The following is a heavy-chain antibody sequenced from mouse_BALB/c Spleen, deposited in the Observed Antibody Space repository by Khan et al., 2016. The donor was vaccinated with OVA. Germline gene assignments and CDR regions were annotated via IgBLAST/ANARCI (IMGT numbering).Heavy chain of an antibody. CDR1: GYTFTSYW. Sequence: DLVKPGASVKLSCKASGYTFTSYWINWIKQRPGQGLEWIGRIAPGSGSSSYNEMFKGKATLTFDTSSSTAYIQLSSLSSEDSAVFFGARENYDGRTCYAMDYWGQGTSVTVSS. CDR3: ARENYDGRTCYAMDY. J-gene: IGHJ4*01. D-gene: IGHD1-1*01. CDR2: IAPGSGSS. V-gene: IGHV1S41*01.